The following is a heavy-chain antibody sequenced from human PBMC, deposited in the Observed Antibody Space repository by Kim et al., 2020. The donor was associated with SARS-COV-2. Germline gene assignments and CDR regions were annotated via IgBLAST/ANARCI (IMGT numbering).Heavy chain of an antibody. J-gene: IGHJ4*02. V-gene: IGHV3-30*18. CDR3: AKSFSGGYFGYDY. D-gene: IGHD1-26*01. CDR1: GFTFNTYG. CDR2: ISYDGSNK. Sequence: GGSLRLSCAASGFTFNTYGMHWVRQAPGKGLEWVAVISYDGSNKYYADSVKGRFTISRDNYKNTRYLQMNSLRIEDTAVYYCAKSFSGGYFGYDYWGQGTLVTVS.